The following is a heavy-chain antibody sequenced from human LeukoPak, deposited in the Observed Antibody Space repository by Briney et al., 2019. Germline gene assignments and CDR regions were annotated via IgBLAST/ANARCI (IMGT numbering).Heavy chain of an antibody. D-gene: IGHD3-10*01. J-gene: IGHJ4*02. CDR2: ISGSGGST. CDR1: GFTFSSYA. V-gene: IGHV3-23*01. Sequence: GGSLRLSCAASGFTFSSYAMSWVRQAPGKGLEWVSAISGSGGSTYYADSVKGRFTISRDNSKNTLYLQMNSLRAEDTAVYYCAKGVGFGELLPTYLDYWGQGTLVTVSS. CDR3: AKGVGFGELLPTYLDY.